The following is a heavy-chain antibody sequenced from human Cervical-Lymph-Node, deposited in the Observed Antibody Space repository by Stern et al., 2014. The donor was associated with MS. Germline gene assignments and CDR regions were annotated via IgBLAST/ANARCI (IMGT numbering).Heavy chain of an antibody. CDR2: VSSSSSYM. Sequence: EVQLVESGGGLVKPGGSLRLSCAASKFSFSSYNMNWVRQAPGKGLEWVSSVSSSSSYMYYSDSVKGRFTISRDNAKNSLYLQMNSLRVEDTGVYYCARAEYSSSPYFDQWGQGTLVTVSS. D-gene: IGHD6-6*01. J-gene: IGHJ4*02. CDR3: ARAEYSSSPYFDQ. CDR1: KFSFSSYN. V-gene: IGHV3-21*01.